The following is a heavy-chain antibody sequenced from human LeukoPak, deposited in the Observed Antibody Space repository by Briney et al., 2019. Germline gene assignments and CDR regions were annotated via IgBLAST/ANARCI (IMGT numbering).Heavy chain of an antibody. V-gene: IGHV3-7*03. CDR2: IKQDGTEK. J-gene: IGHJ4*02. CDR3: ARDKLDYDILFVPRASFFDY. CDR1: GFTFSSYW. D-gene: IGHD3-9*01. Sequence: GGSLRLSCAGSGFTFSSYWMTWVRQAPGKGLEWVANIKQDGTEKYYVDSVKGRFTISRDNAKNSLYLQVSSLRAEDTAVYYCARDKLDYDILFVPRASFFDYWGQGTLVTVSS.